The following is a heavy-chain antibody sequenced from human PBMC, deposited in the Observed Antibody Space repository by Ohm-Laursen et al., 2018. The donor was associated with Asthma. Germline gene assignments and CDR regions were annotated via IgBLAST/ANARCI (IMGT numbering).Heavy chain of an antibody. V-gene: IGHV3-21*04. CDR1: GYTFSRYS. CDR3: ARDSQAMVTTEGLYFGMDV. J-gene: IGHJ6*02. CDR2: ISTASTFI. D-gene: IGHD4-17*01. Sequence: SLRLSCAATGYTFSRYSIHWVRQVPGKGLEWVASISTASTFIYYADSVRGRFTTSRDNAKNSVYLQMNSLRAEDTALYYCARDSQAMVTTEGLYFGMDVWGQGTTVTVSS.